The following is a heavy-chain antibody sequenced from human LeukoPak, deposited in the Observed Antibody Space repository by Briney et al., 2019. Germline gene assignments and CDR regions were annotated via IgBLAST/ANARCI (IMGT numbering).Heavy chain of an antibody. V-gene: IGHV3-48*03. CDR1: GFSFSSHE. CDR2: VSNTERTT. Sequence: GGSLRLSCEASGFSFSSHEMNWVRQAPGKGLEWVSYVSNTERTTRYADSVKGRFTISRDNAKNSLYLQMNSLRAEDTAVYYCARDSFHYYGMDVWGQGTTVTVSS. CDR3: ARDSFHYYGMDV. J-gene: IGHJ6*02.